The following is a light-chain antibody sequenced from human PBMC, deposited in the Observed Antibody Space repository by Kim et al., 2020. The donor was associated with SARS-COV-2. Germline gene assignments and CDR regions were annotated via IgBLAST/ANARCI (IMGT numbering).Light chain of an antibody. J-gene: IGLJ1*01. V-gene: IGLV3-21*04. Sequence: APEEPSRITCEGNNIRSQSVHWYQQKPGQAPLMVIYYDSDRPAGIPERFSGSNSGNTATLTISRVEAGDEADYYCQVWDKSSDHYVFGTGTKVTVL. CDR2: YDS. CDR1: NIRSQS. CDR3: QVWDKSSDHYV.